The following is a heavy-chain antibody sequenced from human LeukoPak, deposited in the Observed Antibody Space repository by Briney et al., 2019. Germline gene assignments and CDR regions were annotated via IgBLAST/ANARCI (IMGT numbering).Heavy chain of an antibody. V-gene: IGHV3-23*01. CDR2: IVGDGSTT. Sequence: GGPLRLSCAASGFTFSKSAMTWVRQAPGRGLEWVSAIVGDGSTTYYADSVRGRFTISRDNSKNTLYLQVNSLRVEDTAVYYCAKLGLGYADYWGQGTLVSVSS. J-gene: IGHJ4*02. D-gene: IGHD3/OR15-3a*01. CDR3: AKLGLGYADY. CDR1: GFTFSKSA.